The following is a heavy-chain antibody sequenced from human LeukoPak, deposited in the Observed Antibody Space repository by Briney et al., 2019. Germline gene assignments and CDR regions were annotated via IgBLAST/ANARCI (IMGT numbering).Heavy chain of an antibody. V-gene: IGHV3-48*01. Sequence: GGSLRLSCAASGFTFSSYSMNWVRQAPGKGLEWVSYISSSSTIYYADSVKGRFTISRDNAKNSLYLQMNSLRAEDTAVYYCARDRYDSTVDYWGQGTLVTVSS. CDR3: ARDRYDSTVDY. J-gene: IGHJ4*02. D-gene: IGHD3-22*01. CDR2: ISSSSTI. CDR1: GFTFSSYS.